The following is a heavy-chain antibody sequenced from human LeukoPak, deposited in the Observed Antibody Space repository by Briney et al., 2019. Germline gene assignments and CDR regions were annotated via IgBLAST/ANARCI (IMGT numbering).Heavy chain of an antibody. CDR1: GFTFSSYA. CDR2: ISYDGSNK. D-gene: IGHD2-15*01. J-gene: IGHJ4*02. Sequence: GGSLRLSCAASGFTFSSYAMHWVRQAPGKGLEWVAVISYDGSNKYYADSVKGRFTISRDNSKNTLYVQMNSLRAEDTAVYYCARDAAGPFDYWGQGTLVTVSS. CDR3: ARDAAGPFDY. V-gene: IGHV3-30*04.